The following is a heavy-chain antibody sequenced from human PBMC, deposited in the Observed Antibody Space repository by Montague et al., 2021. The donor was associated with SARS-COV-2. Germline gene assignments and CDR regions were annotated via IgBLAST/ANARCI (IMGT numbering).Heavy chain of an antibody. D-gene: IGHD5-18*01. V-gene: IGHV4-59*01. CDR2: IYYSWST. J-gene: IGHJ6*02. Sequence: SETLSLTCTVSGGSISSYYWSWIRQPPGKGLEWIGYIYYSWSTXXXPSXXXRVTISVDTSKNQFSLKLSSVTAADTAVYYCAGISKYSYGIYYYGMDVWGQGTTVTVSS. CDR3: AGISKYSYGIYYYGMDV. CDR1: GGSISSYY.